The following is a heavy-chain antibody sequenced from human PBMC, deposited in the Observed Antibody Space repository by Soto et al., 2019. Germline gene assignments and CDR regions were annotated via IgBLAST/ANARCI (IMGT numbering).Heavy chain of an antibody. V-gene: IGHV3-23*01. CDR2: LSGSGGST. J-gene: IGHJ4*02. Sequence: PGGSLRLSCAASGFTFSSYVMSWGRQAPGKGLKWVSTLSGSGGSTYYADSVKGRFTISRDNSKNTLYLQMNSLRAEDTAVYYCVKGPAVARYYFDSSGQGTLVTVSS. CDR3: VKGPAVARYYFDS. D-gene: IGHD6-19*01. CDR1: GFTFSSYV.